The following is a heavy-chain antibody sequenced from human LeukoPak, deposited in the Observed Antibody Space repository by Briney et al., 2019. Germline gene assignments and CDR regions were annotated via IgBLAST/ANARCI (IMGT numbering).Heavy chain of an antibody. V-gene: IGHV4-59*02. CDR3: AGRSRSAWYYDY. Sequence: SETLSLTCGVSGDSVSGYYWSWIRQPPGKGLEWIGYIYYSGGATYNPSLKSRVTISLNTSKNQFSLKLSSVTAADTALYYCAGRSRSAWYYDYWGQGTLVIVSS. D-gene: IGHD6-19*01. CDR1: GDSVSGYY. CDR2: IYYSGGA. J-gene: IGHJ4*02.